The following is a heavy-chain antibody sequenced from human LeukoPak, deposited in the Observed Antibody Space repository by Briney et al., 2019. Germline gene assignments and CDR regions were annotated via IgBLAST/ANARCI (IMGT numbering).Heavy chain of an antibody. CDR1: GGPICSYY. D-gene: IGHD5-24*01. CDR2: IYYTGST. Sequence: SETVSLTCTLSGGPICSYYWSGIRQPPGKKLEWVGYIYYTGSTNYNPSLKSRVTISVDTPKNQFSLELSSMTAADTAVYYCARAPRWSGSRSYLDYWGQGTLVTVSS. V-gene: IGHV4-59*01. CDR3: ARAPRWSGSRSYLDY. J-gene: IGHJ4*02.